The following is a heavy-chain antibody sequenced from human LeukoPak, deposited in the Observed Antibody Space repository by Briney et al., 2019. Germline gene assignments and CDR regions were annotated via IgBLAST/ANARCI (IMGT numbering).Heavy chain of an antibody. CDR2: IHINRGNT. V-gene: IGHV1-18*01. Sequence: ASVKVSCKASGYSSTNYGISWVRQAPGQGLEWMGWIHINRGNTNYAQKFQGRVTMTTDTSTSTVYMEVRGLRSDDTAMYYCARDVGTTVADSFDPWGQGTLVTVSS. CDR1: GYSSTNYG. CDR3: ARDVGTTVADSFDP. D-gene: IGHD2-15*01. J-gene: IGHJ5*02.